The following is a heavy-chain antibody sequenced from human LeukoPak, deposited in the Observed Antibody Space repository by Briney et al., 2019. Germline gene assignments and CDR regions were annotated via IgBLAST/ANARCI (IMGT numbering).Heavy chain of an antibody. Sequence: SETLSLTCTVSGASISNYYWSWIRQPAAKGLEWIGRISFSGSTDYNPSLKSRVAVSLDSSKTQFSLKLSSVTAADTAIYYCARDSGTTGEVRFDPWGQGILVTVSA. CDR3: ARDSGTTGEVRFDP. CDR1: GASISNYY. J-gene: IGHJ5*02. CDR2: ISFSGST. V-gene: IGHV4-4*07. D-gene: IGHD4-17*01.